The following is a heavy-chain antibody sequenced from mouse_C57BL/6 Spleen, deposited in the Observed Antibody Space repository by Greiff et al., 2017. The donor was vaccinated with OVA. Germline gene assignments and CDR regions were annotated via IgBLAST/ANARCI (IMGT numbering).Heavy chain of an antibody. CDR1: GFNIKDYY. Sequence: VQLQQSGAELVKPGASVKLSCTASGFNIKDYYMHWVKQRTEQGLEWIGRIDPEDGETKYAPKFQGKATITADTSSNTAYLQLMSLTSEDTAVYYCSRCYYGSNGMDYWGQGTSVTVSS. V-gene: IGHV14-2*01. CDR3: SRCYYGSNGMDY. CDR2: IDPEDGET. D-gene: IGHD1-1*01. J-gene: IGHJ4*01.